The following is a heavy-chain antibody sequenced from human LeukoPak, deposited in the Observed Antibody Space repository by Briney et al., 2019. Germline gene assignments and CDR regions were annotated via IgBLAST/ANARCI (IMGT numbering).Heavy chain of an antibody. Sequence: PSETLSLTCTVSGGSISSYYWSWIRQPPGKGLEWIGYIYYSGSTNYNPSLKSRVTISVDTSKNQFSLKLSSVTAADTAVYYCARVGSGSYLTYWGQGTLVTVSS. CDR3: ARVGSGSYLTY. J-gene: IGHJ4*02. CDR1: GGSISSYY. CDR2: IYYSGST. D-gene: IGHD1-26*01. V-gene: IGHV4-59*01.